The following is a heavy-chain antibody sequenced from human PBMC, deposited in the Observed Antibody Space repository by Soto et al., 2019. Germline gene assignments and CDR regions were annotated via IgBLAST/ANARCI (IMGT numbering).Heavy chain of an antibody. CDR3: TSPLQALGATLGAFDI. CDR2: IRSKANSYAT. Sequence: EVQLVESGGGLVQPGGSLKLSCAASGFTFSGSAMHWVRQASGKGLEWVGRIRSKANSYATAYAASVKGRFTISRDDSKNTAYLQMNSLKTEDTAVYYCTSPLQALGATLGAFDIWGQGTMVTVSS. CDR1: GFTFSGSA. J-gene: IGHJ3*02. D-gene: IGHD1-26*01. V-gene: IGHV3-73*02.